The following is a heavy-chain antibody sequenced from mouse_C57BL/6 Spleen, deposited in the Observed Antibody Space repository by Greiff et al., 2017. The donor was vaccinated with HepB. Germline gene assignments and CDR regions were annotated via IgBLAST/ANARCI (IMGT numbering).Heavy chain of an antibody. Sequence: QVQLQQSGAELVRPGASVTLSCKASGYTFTDYEMHWVKQTPVHGLEWIGAIDPETGGTAYNQKFKGKAILTADKSSSTAYMELRSLTSEDSAVYYCTYGNYVFDYWGQGTTLTVSS. CDR2: IDPETGGT. V-gene: IGHV1-15*01. CDR1: GYTFTDYE. CDR3: TYGNYVFDY. D-gene: IGHD2-1*01. J-gene: IGHJ2*01.